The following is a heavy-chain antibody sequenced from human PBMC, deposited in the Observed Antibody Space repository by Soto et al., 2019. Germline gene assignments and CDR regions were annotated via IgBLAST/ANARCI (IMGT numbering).Heavy chain of an antibody. Sequence: PVGSLRLSCAASGFTFSSYWMSWVRQAPGKGLEWVANIKPDGSEKIYVDSVKGRFTISRDNAKNSLYLQMNSLRAEDTAVYYCANIGRSDRAFDIWGQGTMVTVSS. CDR3: ANIGRSDRAFDI. V-gene: IGHV3-7*01. J-gene: IGHJ3*02. CDR1: GFTFSSYW. D-gene: IGHD5-12*01. CDR2: IKPDGSEK.